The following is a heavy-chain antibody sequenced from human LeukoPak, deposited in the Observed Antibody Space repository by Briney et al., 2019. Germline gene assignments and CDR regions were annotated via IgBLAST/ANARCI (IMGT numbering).Heavy chain of an antibody. CDR1: GFSFSSYA. J-gene: IGHJ4*02. CDR3: AKGTGSGSFLVDY. D-gene: IGHD3-10*01. Sequence: GGSLRLSCAASGFSFSSYAMHWGRQAPGKGLEWVAFMRHDGSKKYYADSRQDRFIISRDNSKNTLYLQMNAPRTEDTAVYFCAKGTGSGSFLVDYWGQGTLVTVSS. V-gene: IGHV3-30*02. CDR2: MRHDGSKK.